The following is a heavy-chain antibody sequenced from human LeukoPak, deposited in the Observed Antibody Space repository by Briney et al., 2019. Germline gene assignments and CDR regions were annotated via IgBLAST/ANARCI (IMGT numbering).Heavy chain of an antibody. CDR1: GFTFSSYS. V-gene: IGHV3-21*04. CDR2: ISSSSSYI. J-gene: IGHJ6*02. CDR3: ARDLHYYVAMDV. D-gene: IGHD3-10*02. Sequence: GGSLRLSCAASGFTFSSYSMNWVRQAPGKGLEWVSSISSSSSYIYYADSVKGRSTISRDNAKKSLYLQMNSLRADDTALYYCARDLHYYVAMDVWGQGTTVTVSS.